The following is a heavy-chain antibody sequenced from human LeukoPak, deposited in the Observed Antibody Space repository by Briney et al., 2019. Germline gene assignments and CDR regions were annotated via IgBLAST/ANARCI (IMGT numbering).Heavy chain of an antibody. CDR1: GGSTSSYY. V-gene: IGHV4-59*01. D-gene: IGHD1-14*01. CDR2: VHNSGTT. CDR3: AVGPNHYYFDD. Sequence: SETLSLTCTVSGGSTSSYYCSWIRQPPGKGLEWIGNVHNSGTTNYNPSLKSRVTILLDRAKNQFSLKLTSMTAADTAVYFCAVGPNHYYFDDWGQGTLVTVSS. J-gene: IGHJ4*02.